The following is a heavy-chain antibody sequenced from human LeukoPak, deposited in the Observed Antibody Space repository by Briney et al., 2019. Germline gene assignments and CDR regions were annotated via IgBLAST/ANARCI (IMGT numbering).Heavy chain of an antibody. CDR3: ARDLAKDAFDI. CDR2: IKQDGSEK. CDR1: GFTFSSYW. D-gene: IGHD3-16*01. J-gene: IGHJ3*02. Sequence: PGGSLRLSCAASGFTFSSYWMGWVRQAPGKGLEWVANIKQDGSEKYYVDSVKGRFTISRDNAKNSLYLQMNSLRAEDAAVYYCARDLAKDAFDIWGQGTMVTVSS. V-gene: IGHV3-7*01.